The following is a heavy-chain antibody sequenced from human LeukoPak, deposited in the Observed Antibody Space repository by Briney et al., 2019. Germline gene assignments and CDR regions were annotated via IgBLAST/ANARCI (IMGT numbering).Heavy chain of an antibody. CDR3: ARGLSGSPEY. D-gene: IGHD1-26*01. V-gene: IGHV3-48*01. J-gene: IGHJ4*02. CDR2: ISSSSTI. Sequence: PGGSLRLSCVASGFTFTSYGMHWVRQAPGKGLEWVSYISSSSTIYYADSVKGRFTISRDNAKNSLYLQMNSLRAEDTAVYYCARGLSGSPEYWGQGTLVTVSS. CDR1: GFTFTSYG.